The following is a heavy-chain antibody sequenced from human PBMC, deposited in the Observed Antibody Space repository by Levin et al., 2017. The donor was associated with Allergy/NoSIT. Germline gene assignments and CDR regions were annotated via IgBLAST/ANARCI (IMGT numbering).Heavy chain of an antibody. CDR1: GFTFSNFG. J-gene: IGHJ4*02. V-gene: IGHV3-33*01. Sequence: GESLKISCAASGFTFSNFGIHWVRQAPGKGLEWVSAIWYDGSNKYYIDSVKGRFTISRDNSKNTPYLQMDSLRVEDTAVYYCARDRYSAVAGIDWTHPLDYWGQGTLVTVSS. D-gene: IGHD6-19*01. CDR2: IWYDGSNK. CDR3: ARDRYSAVAGIDWTHPLDY.